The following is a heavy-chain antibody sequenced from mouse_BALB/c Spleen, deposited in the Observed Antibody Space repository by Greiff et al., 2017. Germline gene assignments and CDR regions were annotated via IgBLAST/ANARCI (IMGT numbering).Heavy chain of an antibody. CDR1: GYAFTNYL. CDR2: INPGSGGT. CDR3: ARWTTGGWAY. V-gene: IGHV1-54*01. Sequence: VQLQQSGAELVRPGTSVKVSCKASGYAFTNYLIEWVKQRPGQGLEWIGVINPGSGGTDYNEKFKGKATLTADKSSSTAYMQLSSLTSDDSAVYFCARWTTGGWAYWGQGTLVTVSA. J-gene: IGHJ3*01. D-gene: IGHD1-1*01.